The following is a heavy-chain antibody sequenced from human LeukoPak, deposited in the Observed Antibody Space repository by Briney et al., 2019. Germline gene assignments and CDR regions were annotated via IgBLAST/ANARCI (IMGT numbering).Heavy chain of an antibody. CDR1: GFTFSSYS. CDR3: ARFIAAPYYFDY. V-gene: IGHV3-21*01. D-gene: IGHD6-13*01. CDR2: ISGSSSYI. Sequence: GGSLRLSCAASGFTFSSYSMNWVRQAPGKGLEWVSSISGSSSYIYYADSVKGRFTISRDNAKNSLYLQMNSLRAEDTAVYYCARFIAAPYYFDYWGRGTLVTVSS. J-gene: IGHJ4*02.